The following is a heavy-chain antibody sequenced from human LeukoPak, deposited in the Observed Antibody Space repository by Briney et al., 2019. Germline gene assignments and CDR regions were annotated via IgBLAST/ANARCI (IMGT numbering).Heavy chain of an antibody. Sequence: SVKVSCKASGGTFSSYAISWVRQAPGQGLEWMGGIIPIFGTANYAQKFQGRVTITADESTSTAYMELSSLKSEDTAVYYCARPISPYSSGYRYYFDYWGQGTLVTVSS. CDR3: ARPISPYSSGYRYYFDY. V-gene: IGHV1-69*01. CDR1: GGTFSSYA. J-gene: IGHJ4*02. D-gene: IGHD6-19*01. CDR2: IIPIFGTA.